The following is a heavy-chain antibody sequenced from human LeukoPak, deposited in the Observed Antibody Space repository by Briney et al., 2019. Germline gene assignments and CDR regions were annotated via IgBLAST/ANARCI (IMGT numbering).Heavy chain of an antibody. CDR3: ARARGYCSSTSCYRGTTLGY. CDR2: INHSGNT. V-gene: IGHV4-34*01. D-gene: IGHD2-2*02. CDR1: GRSFSGYY. Sequence: SETLSLTCGVYGRSFSGYYWSWIRQPPGKGLEWIGEINHSGNTNYNPSLKSRVTISVDTSKNQFSLKLSSVTAADTAVYYCARARGYCSSTSCYRGTTLGYWGQGTLVTVSS. J-gene: IGHJ4*02.